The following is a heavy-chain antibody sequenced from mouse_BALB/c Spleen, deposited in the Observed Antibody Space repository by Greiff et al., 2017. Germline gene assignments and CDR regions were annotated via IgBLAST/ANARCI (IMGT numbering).Heavy chain of an antibody. J-gene: IGHJ2*01. CDR1: GFAFSSYD. CDR2: ISSGGGST. V-gene: IGHV5-12-1*01. CDR3: ARQGEYGERGFDY. Sequence: DVKLVESGGGLVKPGGSLKLSCAASGFAFSSYDMSWVRQTPEKRLEWVAYISSGGGSTYYPDTVKGRFTISRDNAKNTLYLQMSSLKSEDTAMYYCARQGEYGERGFDYWGQGTTLTVSS. D-gene: IGHD1-2*01.